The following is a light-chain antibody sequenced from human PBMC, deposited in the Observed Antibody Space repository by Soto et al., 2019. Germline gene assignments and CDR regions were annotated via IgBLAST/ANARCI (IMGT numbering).Light chain of an antibody. V-gene: IGKV3-15*01. CDR1: QSVSSN. CDR3: KQYNNWPPWT. Sequence: EIVMTQSPATLSVSPGERATLSCRASQSVSSNLAWYQQQPGQAPRLLIYGASTRATGIPARFSGSGSGTEFTLTISSLQSEDFAVYYCKQYNNWPPWTFGQGTKVDIK. J-gene: IGKJ1*01. CDR2: GAS.